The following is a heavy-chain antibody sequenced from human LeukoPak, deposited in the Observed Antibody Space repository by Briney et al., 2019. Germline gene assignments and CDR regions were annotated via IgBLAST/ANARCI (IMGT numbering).Heavy chain of an antibody. J-gene: IGHJ5*02. CDR2: IYTSGST. Sequence: SETLSLTCTVSGGSISSYYWSWIRQPAGKGLEWIGRIYTSGSTNYNPSLKSRVTMSVDTSKNQFSLKLSSVTAADTAVYYCARAPVYCSSTSCYHNWFDPWGQGTLVTASS. V-gene: IGHV4-4*07. CDR3: ARAPVYCSSTSCYHNWFDP. CDR1: GGSISSYY. D-gene: IGHD2-2*01.